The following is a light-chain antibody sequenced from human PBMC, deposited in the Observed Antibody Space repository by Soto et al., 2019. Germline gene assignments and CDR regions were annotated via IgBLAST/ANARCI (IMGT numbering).Light chain of an antibody. V-gene: IGKV3-20*01. Sequence: EIVLTQSPGTLSLSPGERATLSCRASQSVSSGYLAWYQQKPGQAPRLLIYGASRRAAGIADRFSGSGSGTDFTLTISRLEPEDFAVYYCQRYGSSLTFGQGTKV. CDR2: GAS. CDR1: QSVSSGY. J-gene: IGKJ1*01. CDR3: QRYGSSLT.